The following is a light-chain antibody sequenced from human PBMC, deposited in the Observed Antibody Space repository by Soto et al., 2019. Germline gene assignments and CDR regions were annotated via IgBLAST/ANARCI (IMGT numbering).Light chain of an antibody. Sequence: DIQMTQSPSSLSASVGDRVTITCQASQDISNYLNWYQQKPGKAPQLLIYDASNLEAGVPSRFSGSGSGTDFTFTISSLQAEDIATYYCQQYDNLPYTFGQGTKLEIK. J-gene: IGKJ2*01. CDR1: QDISNY. V-gene: IGKV1-33*01. CDR3: QQYDNLPYT. CDR2: DAS.